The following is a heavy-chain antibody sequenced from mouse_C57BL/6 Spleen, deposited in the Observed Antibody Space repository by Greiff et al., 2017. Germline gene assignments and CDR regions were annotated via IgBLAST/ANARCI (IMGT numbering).Heavy chain of an antibody. CDR3: ARTPSYDGYYLDY. V-gene: IGHV1-52*01. J-gene: IGHJ4*01. D-gene: IGHD2-3*01. CDR2: IDPSDSET. CDR1: GYTFTSYW. Sequence: QVQLQQPGAELVRPGSSVKLSCKASGYTFTSYWMHWVKQRPIQGLEWIGNIDPSDSETHYNQKFKDKATLTVDKSSSTAYMQLSSLTSEDSAVXYCARTPSYDGYYLDYWGQGTSVTVSS.